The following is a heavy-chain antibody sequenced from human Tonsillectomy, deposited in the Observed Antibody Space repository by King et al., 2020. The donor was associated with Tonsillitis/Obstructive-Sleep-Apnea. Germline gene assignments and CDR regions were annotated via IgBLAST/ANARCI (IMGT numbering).Heavy chain of an antibody. CDR3: VRDDGSTWLFDN. J-gene: IGHJ4*02. D-gene: IGHD6-13*01. CDR1: GYTFTGFA. V-gene: IGHV1-3*04. Sequence: QLVQSGAEVKKPGASVKVSCKASGYTFTGFAMHWVRQAPGQRLEWMAWISTAKCNTKCAQKFQGRVTITRDTSASTAYMELSSLTSEDTAVYYCVRDDGSTWLFDNWGQGTLVTVSS. CDR2: ISTAKCNT.